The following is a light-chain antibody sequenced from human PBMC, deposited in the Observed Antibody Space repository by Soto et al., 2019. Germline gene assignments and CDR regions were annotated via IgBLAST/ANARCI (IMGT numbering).Light chain of an antibody. Sequence: EIVLTQSPATLSLSPGERATLSCRTSQSVSSYLAWYQQQPGQAPRLLIYDASNRATGIPARFSGSGSGTDFTLTISSLEPEDFAVYYCQQRNTWPLTFGGGTKVEIK. CDR3: QQRNTWPLT. CDR1: QSVSSY. V-gene: IGKV3-11*01. CDR2: DAS. J-gene: IGKJ4*01.